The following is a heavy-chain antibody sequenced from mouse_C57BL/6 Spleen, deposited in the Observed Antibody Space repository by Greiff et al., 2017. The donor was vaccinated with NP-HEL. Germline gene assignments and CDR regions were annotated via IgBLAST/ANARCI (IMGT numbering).Heavy chain of an antibody. D-gene: IGHD2-1*01. V-gene: IGHV1-61*01. CDR1: GYTFTSYW. Sequence: QLQQSGAELVRPGSSVKLSCKASGYTFTSYWMDWVKQRPGQGLEWIGNIYPSDSETHYNQKFKDKATLTVDKSSSTAYMQLSSLTSEDSAVYYCARLGGNYEDFDYWGQGTTLTVSS. J-gene: IGHJ2*01. CDR2: IYPSDSET. CDR3: ARLGGNYEDFDY.